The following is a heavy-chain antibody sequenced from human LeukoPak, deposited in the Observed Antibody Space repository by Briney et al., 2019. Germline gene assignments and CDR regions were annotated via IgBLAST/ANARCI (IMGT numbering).Heavy chain of an antibody. J-gene: IGHJ4*02. V-gene: IGHV4-38-2*02. Sequence: TSETPSLTCTVSGYSISSGYYWGWIRQPPGKGLEWIGSIYHSGSTYYNPSLKSRVTISVDTSKNQFSLKLSSVTAADTAVYYCARDYTFGGVVAPYYFDYWGQGTLVTVSS. D-gene: IGHD3-16*02. CDR2: IYHSGST. CDR3: ARDYTFGGVVAPYYFDY. CDR1: GYSISSGYY.